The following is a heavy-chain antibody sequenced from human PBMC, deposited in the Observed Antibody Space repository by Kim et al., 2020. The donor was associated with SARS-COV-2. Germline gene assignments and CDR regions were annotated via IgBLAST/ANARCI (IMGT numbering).Heavy chain of an antibody. CDR2: ISGSGGST. V-gene: IGHV3-23*01. CDR3: AKVGDIAAAGTVYFQH. CDR1: GFTFSSYA. D-gene: IGHD6-13*01. J-gene: IGHJ1*01. Sequence: GGSLRLSCAASGFTFSSYAMSWVRQAPGKGLEWVSAISGSGGSTYYADSVKGRFTISRDNSKNTLYLQMNSLRAEDTAVYYCAKVGDIAAAGTVYFQHWGQCTLVTVSS.